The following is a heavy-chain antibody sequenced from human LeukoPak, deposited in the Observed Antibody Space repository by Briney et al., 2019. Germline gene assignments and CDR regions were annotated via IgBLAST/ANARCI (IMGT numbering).Heavy chain of an antibody. V-gene: IGHV4-4*07. CDR2: ISGSGTI. Sequence: PSGTLSLTCIVSGGSINSYWSWIRQPAGKGLEWIGRISGSGTITYNPALQSRLTISIDTSKNQFSLKLMSVTAADTAVYYCARDSGTTGEVKFDPWGQGILVTVSS. CDR3: ARDSGTTGEVKFDP. D-gene: IGHD3-10*01. CDR1: GGSINSY. J-gene: IGHJ5*02.